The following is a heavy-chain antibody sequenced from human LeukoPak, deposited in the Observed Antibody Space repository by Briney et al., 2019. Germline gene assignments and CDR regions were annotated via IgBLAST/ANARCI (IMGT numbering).Heavy chain of an antibody. V-gene: IGHV3-30*18. CDR3: AKDQWGQLVGDY. D-gene: IGHD6-6*01. J-gene: IGHJ4*02. CDR2: ISFDGRVK. CDR1: GFTFSSVS. Sequence: GGSLRLSCAASGFTFSSVSLHWVRQAPGQGPEWLAVISFDGRVKYYGDSVKGRFTISRDNSKNTVYLEMNSLRAEDTAVYYCAKDQWGQLVGDYWGQGTLVTVSS.